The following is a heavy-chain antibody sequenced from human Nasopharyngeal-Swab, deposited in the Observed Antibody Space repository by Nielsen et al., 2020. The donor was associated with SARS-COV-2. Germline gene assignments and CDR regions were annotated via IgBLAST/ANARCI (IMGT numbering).Heavy chain of an antibody. V-gene: IGHV3-23*01. CDR3: AKDPSAAMGV. CDR1: GFTFESYG. CDR2: ISGSGDNT. Sequence: GESLKISCEASGFTFESYGMTWVRQAPGKGLEWVSTISGSGDNTHYADSVRGRFTISRDNSQRTVFLQMTSLRAEDTALYYCAKDPSAAMGVWGKGTTVIVSS. J-gene: IGHJ6*03. D-gene: IGHD6-13*01.